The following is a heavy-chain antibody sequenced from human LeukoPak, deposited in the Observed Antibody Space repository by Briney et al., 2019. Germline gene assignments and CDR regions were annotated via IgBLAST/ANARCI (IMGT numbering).Heavy chain of an antibody. V-gene: IGHV1-46*01. CDR2: INPSGGST. Sequence: ASVKVSCKASGYPFTSYYMHWVRQPPGQGLEWTGLINPSGGSTTYAQKFKGRVTMTRDTSTSTVYMELSSLRSEDTPMYYCARPDDSSGYYPFDYWGQGTLVTVSS. CDR1: GYPFTSYY. CDR3: ARPDDSSGYYPFDY. D-gene: IGHD3-22*01. J-gene: IGHJ4*02.